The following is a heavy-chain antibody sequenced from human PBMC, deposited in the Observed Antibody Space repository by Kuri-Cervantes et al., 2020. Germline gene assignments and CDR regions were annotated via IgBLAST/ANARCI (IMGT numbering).Heavy chain of an antibody. D-gene: IGHD1-14*01. Sequence: GGSLRLSCATSGFIFSSYDMHWVRQATGKGLEWVSGIGHGGGTYYSGSVKGRFTISRDNAKNSLYLQMNNLRAGDTAVYYCIRGAEEGFAPWGQGTLVTVSS. V-gene: IGHV3-13*01. J-gene: IGHJ5*02. CDR1: GFIFSSYD. CDR2: IGHGGGT. CDR3: IRGAEEGFAP.